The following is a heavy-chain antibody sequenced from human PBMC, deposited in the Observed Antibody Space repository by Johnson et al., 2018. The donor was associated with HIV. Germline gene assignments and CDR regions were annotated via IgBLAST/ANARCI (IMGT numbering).Heavy chain of an antibody. Sequence: EVQLVESGGGLVQPGRSLRLSCAASGFTVSSNYMSWVRQAPGKGLEWVSAIGTAGDTYYPGSVKGRFTISREDAKSSLYLQMNSLRAGDTAVYYCARGMYYNFWSGYGIRWDAFDIWGQGTMVTVSS. CDR3: ARGMYYNFWSGYGIRWDAFDI. CDR1: GFTVSSNY. V-gene: IGHV3-13*01. D-gene: IGHD3-3*01. J-gene: IGHJ3*02. CDR2: IGTAGDT.